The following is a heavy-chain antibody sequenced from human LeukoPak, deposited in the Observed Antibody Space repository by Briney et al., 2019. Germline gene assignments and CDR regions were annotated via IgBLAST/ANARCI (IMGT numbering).Heavy chain of an antibody. Sequence: SETLSLTCAVSGYSISSGYYWGWIRQPPGKGLEWIGSIYHSGSTYYNPSLKSRVTISVDTSKNQFSLKLSSVTAADTAVYYCARRGWGTAMDYWGQGTLVTVSS. D-gene: IGHD5-18*01. J-gene: IGHJ4*02. CDR3: ARRGWGTAMDY. CDR2: IYHSGST. V-gene: IGHV4-38-2*01. CDR1: GYSISSGYY.